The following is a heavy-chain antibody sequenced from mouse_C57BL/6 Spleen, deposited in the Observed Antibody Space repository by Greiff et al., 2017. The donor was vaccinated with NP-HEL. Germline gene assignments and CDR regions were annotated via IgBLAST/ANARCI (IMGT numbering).Heavy chain of an antibody. CDR3: ARRGYGSSYDYAMDY. CDR1: GFTFSSYG. CDR2: ISSGGSYT. V-gene: IGHV5-6*02. Sequence: EVMLVESGGDLVKPGGSLTLSCAASGFTFSSYGMSWVRQTPDKRLEWVATISSGGSYTYYPASVQGRVTISRYNAKNTLYLQMRSRKSEDTAMYYCARRGYGSSYDYAMDYWGQGTSVTVSS. D-gene: IGHD1-1*01. J-gene: IGHJ4*01.